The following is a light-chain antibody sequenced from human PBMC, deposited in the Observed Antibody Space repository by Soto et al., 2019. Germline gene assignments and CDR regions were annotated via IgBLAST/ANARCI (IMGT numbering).Light chain of an antibody. V-gene: IGLV2-14*01. CDR3: RSYTSIITPYV. Sequence: QSVLTQPASVSGSPGQSITISCTGTSSDVGGYNYVSWYQQHPGKAPKLMIYEVSNRPSGVSNRFSGSKSGNTASLTISGLQVEDEADYSCRSYTSIITPYVFGSGTK. CDR2: EVS. CDR1: SSDVGGYNY. J-gene: IGLJ1*01.